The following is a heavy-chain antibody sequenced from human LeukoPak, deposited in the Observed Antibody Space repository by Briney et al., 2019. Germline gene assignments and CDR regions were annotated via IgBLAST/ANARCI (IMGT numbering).Heavy chain of an antibody. Sequence: SETLSLTCTVSGGSISSYYWGWIRPPPGKRLEWIGYIYYSGSTNYNPSLKSRVTISVDTSKNQFSLKLSSVTAADTAVYYCARVEWFGESDDAFDIWGQGTMVTVSS. CDR1: GGSISSYY. D-gene: IGHD3-10*01. CDR3: ARVEWFGESDDAFDI. V-gene: IGHV4-59*01. J-gene: IGHJ3*02. CDR2: IYYSGST.